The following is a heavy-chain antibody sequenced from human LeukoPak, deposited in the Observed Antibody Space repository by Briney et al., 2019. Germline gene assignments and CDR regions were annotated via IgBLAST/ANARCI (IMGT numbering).Heavy chain of an antibody. Sequence: GGSLRLSCAASGFAFSNYAMSWVRQAPGKGLEWVSTISGSGGNTYYADSVKGRFTISRDNSKNTLYLQMNSLRAEDTAVYYCARITGTTSGDYWGQGTLVTVSS. CDR3: ARITGTTSGDY. CDR2: ISGSGGNT. CDR1: GFAFSNYA. J-gene: IGHJ4*02. V-gene: IGHV3-23*01. D-gene: IGHD1-7*01.